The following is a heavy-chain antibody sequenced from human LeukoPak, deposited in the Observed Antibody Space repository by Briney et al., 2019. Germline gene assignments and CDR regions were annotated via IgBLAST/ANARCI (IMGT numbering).Heavy chain of an antibody. CDR1: GFTFNSYS. J-gene: IGHJ5*02. V-gene: IGHV3-21*01. CDR3: ARDQLGVLNDP. D-gene: IGHD6-6*01. CDR2: ISGSNSYI. Sequence: GGSLRLSCAASGFTFNSYSMNWVRQAPGKGLEWVSSISGSNSYIYYADSVKGRFTISRDNAKNSLYLQMNSLRAEDTAVYYCARDQLGVLNDPWGQGTLVTVSS.